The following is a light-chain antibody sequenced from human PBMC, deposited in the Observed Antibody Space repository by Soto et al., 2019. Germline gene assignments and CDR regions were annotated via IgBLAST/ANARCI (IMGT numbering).Light chain of an antibody. J-gene: IGKJ4*01. CDR1: QSTSSY. CDR2: AAS. V-gene: IGKV1-39*01. CDR3: QQSYRTPLT. Sequence: DIQMTQSLSSLSASVGDRVTITCRASQSTSSYLNWYQQKPGKAPKLLIYAASSLQSGVPSRFSGSGSGTDFTLTISSLQPEDFATYYGQQSYRTPLTFGGGTKVEIK.